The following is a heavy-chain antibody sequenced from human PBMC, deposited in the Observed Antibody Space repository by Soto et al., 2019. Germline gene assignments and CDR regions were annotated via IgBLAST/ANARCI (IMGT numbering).Heavy chain of an antibody. D-gene: IGHD3-9*01. V-gene: IGHV1-18*04. Sequence: GSVKVSFKASGYPFTSYGISLVRQAPGQGLEWMGWISAYNGNTNYAQKLQGRVTMTTDTSTSTAYMELRSLRSDDTAVYYCARGGFTYYDILNGYLTFDYWGQGTMVTVSS. J-gene: IGHJ4*02. CDR1: GYPFTSYG. CDR3: ARGGFTYYDILNGYLTFDY. CDR2: ISAYNGNT.